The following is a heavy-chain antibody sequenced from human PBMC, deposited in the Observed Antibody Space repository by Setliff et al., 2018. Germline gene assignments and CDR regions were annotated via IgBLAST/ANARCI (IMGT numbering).Heavy chain of an antibody. D-gene: IGHD6-19*01. CDR1: GYTFASHY. J-gene: IGHJ6*03. CDR3: AREQWLDPPGYYYMDV. CDR2: INPSSGRT. V-gene: IGHV1-46*01. Sequence: GASVKVSCKASGYTFASHYMHWVRQAPGLGLEWMGTINPSSGRTSYAQKFQGRVTMSIDTSKNQFSLKLNSVTAADMAVYYCAREQWLDPPGYYYMDVWAKGTTVTVSS.